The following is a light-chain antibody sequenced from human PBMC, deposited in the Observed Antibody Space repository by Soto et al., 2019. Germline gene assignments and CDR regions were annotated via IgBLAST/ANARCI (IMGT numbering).Light chain of an antibody. CDR1: SGSVSTTYY. Sequence: QAVVTQEPSFSVSPGGTVTLTCGLNSGSVSTTYYPSWYQQTPGQPPRTLIYSTNTRSSGVPDRFSGSILGNKAALTITGAQADDESDYYCVLYMGGGIWVFGGGTKVTVL. CDR3: VLYMGGGIWV. CDR2: STN. V-gene: IGLV8-61*01. J-gene: IGLJ3*02.